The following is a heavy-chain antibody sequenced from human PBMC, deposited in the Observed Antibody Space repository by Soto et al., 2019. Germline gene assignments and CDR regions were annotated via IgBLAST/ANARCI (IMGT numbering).Heavy chain of an antibody. V-gene: IGHV3-23*01. Sequence: EVQLLESGGGLVQPGGSLRLSCAASGFTFSSYAMSWVRQAPGKGLEWVSAISGSGGSTYYADSVKGRFTISRDNSKNTLYLQMNSLRAEDTAVYYCAKDGFEKIAARPVGWFDPWGQGTLVTVSS. CDR2: ISGSGGST. J-gene: IGHJ5*02. CDR3: AKDGFEKIAARPVGWFDP. D-gene: IGHD6-6*01. CDR1: GFTFSSYA.